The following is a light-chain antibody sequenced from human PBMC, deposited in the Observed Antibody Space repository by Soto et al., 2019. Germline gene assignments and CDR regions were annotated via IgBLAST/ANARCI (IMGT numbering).Light chain of an antibody. CDR1: SSDVGGYNY. J-gene: IGLJ2*01. CDR2: DVN. CDR3: ISYAGSNKPA. Sequence: QSALTQPPSASGSPGQSVAISCSGTSSDVGGYNYVSWYQQHPGKAPKLMIYDVNKRLSGVPDRFSGSKSGNTASLTVSGLQAEDEADYYCISYAGSNKPAFGGGTKVTVL. V-gene: IGLV2-8*01.